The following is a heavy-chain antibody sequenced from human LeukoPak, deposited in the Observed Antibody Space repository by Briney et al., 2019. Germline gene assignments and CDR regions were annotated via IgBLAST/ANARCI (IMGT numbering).Heavy chain of an antibody. CDR1: GFTFSSYS. D-gene: IGHD3-22*01. CDR3: ARYDSSGYYLLDY. V-gene: IGHV3-21*01. CDR2: ISSSSSYI. Sequence: GGSLRLSCAASGFTFSSYSMNWVRQAPGKGLEWVSSISSSSSYIYYADSVKGRFTISRDNAKNSLYLQMNSLRAEDTAVYYCARYDSSGYYLLDYWGQGTLVTVSS. J-gene: IGHJ4*02.